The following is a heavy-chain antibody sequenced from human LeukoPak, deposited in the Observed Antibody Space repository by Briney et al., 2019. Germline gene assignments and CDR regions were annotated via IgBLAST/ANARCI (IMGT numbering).Heavy chain of an antibody. CDR2: INHSGST. V-gene: IGHV4-34*01. CDR3: ARVPPPQWLVVNNWFDP. Sequence: SESLSLTCADYGGSFSGYYWSWIRQPPGKGLEWIGEINHSGSTNYNPSLKSRVTISVDTSKNQFSLKLSSVTAADTAVYYCARVPPPQWLVVNNWFDPWGQGTLVTVSS. D-gene: IGHD6-19*01. J-gene: IGHJ5*02. CDR1: GGSFSGYY.